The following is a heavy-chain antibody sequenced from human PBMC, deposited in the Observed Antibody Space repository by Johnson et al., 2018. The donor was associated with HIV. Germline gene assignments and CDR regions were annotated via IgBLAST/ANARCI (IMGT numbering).Heavy chain of an antibody. D-gene: IGHD3-16*01. Sequence: EVQLVESGGGLIQPGGSLRLSCAVSGFTVSSNYMSWVRQAPGKGLEWVGRIKSKTDGGTTDYAAPVKGRFTISRDDSKNTLCLQMNSLKTEDTAVYYCTTGARGGAFDIWGQGTMVTVSS. J-gene: IGHJ3*02. CDR3: TTGARGGAFDI. V-gene: IGHV3-15*01. CDR2: IKSKTDGGTT. CDR1: GFTVSSNY.